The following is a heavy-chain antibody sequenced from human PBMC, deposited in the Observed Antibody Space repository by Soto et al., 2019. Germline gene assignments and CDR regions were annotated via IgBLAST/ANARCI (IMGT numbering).Heavy chain of an antibody. CDR3: ARGVVVAANNWFDP. D-gene: IGHD2-15*01. CDR2: IIPIFGTA. CDR1: GGTFSSYA. V-gene: IGHV1-69*13. J-gene: IGHJ5*02. Sequence: SVKVSCKASGGTFSSYAISWVRQAPGQGLEWVGGIIPIFGTANYAQKFQGRVTITADESTSTAYMELSSLRSEDTAVYYCARGVVVAANNWFDPWGQGTLVTVSS.